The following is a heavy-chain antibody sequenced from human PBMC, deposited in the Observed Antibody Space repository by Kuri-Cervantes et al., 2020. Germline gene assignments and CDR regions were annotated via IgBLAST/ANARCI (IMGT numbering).Heavy chain of an antibody. V-gene: IGHV4-4*08. CDR2: IFSNGRT. CDR3: ARDTSPQGVVT. J-gene: IGHJ4*02. CDR1: GDITDYY. Sequence: GSLRLSCTVSGDITDYYWSWIRQPAGRGLEWIGFIFSNGRTNYNPALKSRLTISVDTSKNQFSLRLSSVTAAGTAVYFCARDTSPQGVVTWGQGALVTVSS. D-gene: IGHD2-21*02.